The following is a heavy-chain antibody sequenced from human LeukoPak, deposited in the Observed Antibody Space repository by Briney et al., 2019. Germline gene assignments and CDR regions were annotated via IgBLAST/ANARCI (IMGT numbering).Heavy chain of an antibody. D-gene: IGHD6-19*01. CDR2: ISSSSSSTI. Sequence: GGSLRLSCAASGFTFSSYSMNWVRQAPGKGLEWVSYISSSSSSTIYYADSVKGRFTISRDNAKNSLYLQMNSLRAEDTAVYYCAKNGPVPSGYSSGWYYFDYWGQGTLVTVSS. V-gene: IGHV3-48*01. J-gene: IGHJ4*02. CDR1: GFTFSSYS. CDR3: AKNGPVPSGYSSGWYYFDY.